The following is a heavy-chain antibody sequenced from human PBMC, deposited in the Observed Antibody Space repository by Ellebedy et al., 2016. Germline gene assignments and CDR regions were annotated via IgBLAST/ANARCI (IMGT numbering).Heavy chain of an antibody. V-gene: IGHV4-59*12. Sequence: LETLSLTCTVSGGSISGYHWSWVRQPPGKGLEWIGYIYYSGSTNYNPSLKSRVTISVDTSKNQFSLKLSSVTAADTAVYYCARGTAGYSSYYYYYMDVWGKGTTVTVSS. CDR1: GGSISGYH. CDR3: ARGTAGYSSYYYYYMDV. CDR2: IYYSGST. J-gene: IGHJ6*03. D-gene: IGHD6-13*01.